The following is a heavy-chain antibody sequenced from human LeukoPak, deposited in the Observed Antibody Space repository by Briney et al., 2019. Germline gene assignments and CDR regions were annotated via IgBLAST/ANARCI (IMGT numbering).Heavy chain of an antibody. Sequence: SETLSLTCTVSGGSISSSSYYWGWIRQPPGKGLEWIGSIYYSGSTYYNPSLKSRVTISVDTSKNQFSLKLSSVTAADTAVYYCARQGYRISQDVWGQGTTVTVSS. CDR1: GGSISSSSYY. V-gene: IGHV4-39*01. D-gene: IGHD5-18*01. CDR3: ARQGYRISQDV. CDR2: IYYSGST. J-gene: IGHJ6*02.